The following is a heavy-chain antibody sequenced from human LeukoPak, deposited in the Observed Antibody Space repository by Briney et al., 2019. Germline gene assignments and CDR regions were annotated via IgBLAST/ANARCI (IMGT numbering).Heavy chain of an antibody. CDR2: IWYDGSNK. CDR3: AKGSGSYYQPYYYYMDV. D-gene: IGHD3-10*01. CDR1: GFTFSSYS. J-gene: IGHJ6*03. Sequence: GGSLRLSCAASGFTFSSYSMNWVRQAPGKGLEWVAVIWYDGSNKYYADSVKGRFTISRDNSKNTLYLQMNSLRAEDTAVYYCAKGSGSYYQPYYYYMDVWGEGTTVTVSS. V-gene: IGHV3-33*06.